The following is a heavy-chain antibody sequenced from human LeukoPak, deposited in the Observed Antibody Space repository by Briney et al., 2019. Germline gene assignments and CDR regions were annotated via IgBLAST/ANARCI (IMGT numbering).Heavy chain of an antibody. Sequence: SETLSLTCAVYGGSFSGYYWSWIRQPAGKGLEWIGRIYTSGSTNYNPSLKSRVTMSVDTSRNQFYLKLSSVTAADRAVYYCARVLWFGELLDAFDIWGQGTMVTVSS. CDR1: GGSFSGYY. V-gene: IGHV4-59*10. CDR3: ARVLWFGELLDAFDI. CDR2: IYTSGST. J-gene: IGHJ3*02. D-gene: IGHD3-10*01.